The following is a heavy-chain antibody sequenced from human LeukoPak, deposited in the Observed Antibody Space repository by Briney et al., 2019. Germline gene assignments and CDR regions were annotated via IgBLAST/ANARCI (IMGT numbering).Heavy chain of an antibody. CDR3: ARVVGAGYFDL. V-gene: IGHV3-7*01. CDR1: GFAFSSYW. CDR2: INQDGSGK. D-gene: IGHD1-26*01. J-gene: IGHJ2*01. Sequence: GGSLRLSCAASGFAFSSYWMSWVRQAPGKGLEWVANINQDGSGKYYVDSVKGRFTISRDNAKNSLYLQMNSLRAEDTAVYYCARVVGAGYFDLWGRGTLVTVSS.